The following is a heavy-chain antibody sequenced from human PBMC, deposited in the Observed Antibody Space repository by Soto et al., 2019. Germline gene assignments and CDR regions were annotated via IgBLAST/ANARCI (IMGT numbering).Heavy chain of an antibody. V-gene: IGHV1-69*02. Sequence: QVQLVQSGAEVKKPGSSVKVSCKASGGTFSSYTISWVRQAPGQGLEWMGRIIPILGIANYAQEFQGRVTITADKSTSTAYVELSGLRSEDTDVYYCARRRDGYNGDDYWGQGTLVTVSS. CDR2: IIPILGIA. D-gene: IGHD5-12*01. CDR3: ARRRDGYNGDDY. J-gene: IGHJ4*02. CDR1: GGTFSSYT.